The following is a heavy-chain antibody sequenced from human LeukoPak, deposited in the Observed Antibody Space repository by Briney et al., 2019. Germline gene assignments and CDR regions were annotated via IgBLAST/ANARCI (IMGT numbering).Heavy chain of an antibody. D-gene: IGHD5-18*01. CDR3: ARDRWLSYGLYGDVVFDY. Sequence: ASVKVSCKASGHTFTSYAMHWVRQAPGQRLEWRGWINAGNGNTKYSQKFQGRVTITRDTSASTAYMELSSLRSEDTAVYYCARDRWLSYGLYGDVVFDYWGQGTLVTVSS. CDR2: INAGNGNT. J-gene: IGHJ4*02. V-gene: IGHV1-3*01. CDR1: GHTFTSYA.